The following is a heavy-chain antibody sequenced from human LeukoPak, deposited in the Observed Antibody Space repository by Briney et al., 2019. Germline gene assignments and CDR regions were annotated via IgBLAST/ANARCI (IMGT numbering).Heavy chain of an antibody. J-gene: IGHJ4*02. Sequence: GGSLRLSCEVSGFTFSSYAMNWVRQAPGKGLEWVAVISYDGSNKYYADSVKGRFTISRDNSKNTRYLQMNSLRAEDTAVYYCARGAHRIAAASKIDYWGQGTLVTVSS. V-gene: IGHV3-30*04. CDR2: ISYDGSNK. D-gene: IGHD6-13*01. CDR3: ARGAHRIAAASKIDY. CDR1: GFTFSSYA.